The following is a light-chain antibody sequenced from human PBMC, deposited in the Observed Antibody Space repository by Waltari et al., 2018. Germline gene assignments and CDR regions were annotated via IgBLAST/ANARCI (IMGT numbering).Light chain of an antibody. CDR2: VNSDGSH. Sequence: QLVLTQSPSASASLGASVKLTCTLSSGHSTNIIAWLQQQPEKGPRYLMNVNSDGSHNKGVGIPDRFSGSRSGAGRYLTISSVQSEDEADDYCQTGGHGTWVFGGGTRLTVL. V-gene: IGLV4-69*01. J-gene: IGLJ3*02. CDR1: SGHSTNI. CDR3: QTGGHGTWV.